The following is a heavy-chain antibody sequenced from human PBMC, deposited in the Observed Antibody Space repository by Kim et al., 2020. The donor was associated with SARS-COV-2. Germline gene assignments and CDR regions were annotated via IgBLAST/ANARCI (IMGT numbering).Heavy chain of an antibody. CDR1: GYTFHHYS. D-gene: IGHD3-3*01. Sequence: ASVKVSCKASGYTFHHYSLHWVRQAPGQGLELMGWININTGATTYTQKFQGRVTMSRDTSTNTAYLDVRRLGSGDTAVYFCAGQGQKFLDWGNWFDPWGQ. CDR2: ININTGAT. V-gene: IGHV1-2*02. CDR3: AGQGQKFLDWGNWFDP. J-gene: IGHJ5*02.